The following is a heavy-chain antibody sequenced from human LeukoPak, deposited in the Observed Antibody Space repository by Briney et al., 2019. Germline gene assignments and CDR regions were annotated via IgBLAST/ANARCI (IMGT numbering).Heavy chain of an antibody. CDR3: ARVLYGVWDYYYMDV. D-gene: IGHD2-8*01. CDR1: GGSISSYY. CDR2: IYYSGST. J-gene: IGHJ6*03. V-gene: IGHV4-59*01. Sequence: PSETLSLTCPVSGGSISSYYWSWIRQPPGKGLEWIGYIYYSGSTNYNPSLKSRVTISVDTSKNQFSLKLSSVTAADTAVYYYARVLYGVWDYYYMDVWGKGTTVTVSS.